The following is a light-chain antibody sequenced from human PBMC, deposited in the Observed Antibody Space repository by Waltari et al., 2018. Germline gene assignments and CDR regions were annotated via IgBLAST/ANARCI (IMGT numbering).Light chain of an antibody. Sequence: QLALTQSPSASASLGASVKLTCTLSSGHSDYSIAWHQQQPEKGPRYLMKLDSDGSHTMGDGIPHRFSGSSSGAERYLTISSLQYEDEADYYCQTWGTDFVVFGGGTKLTVL. J-gene: IGLJ2*01. CDR1: SGHSDYS. CDR3: QTWGTDFVV. V-gene: IGLV4-69*01. CDR2: LDSDGSH.